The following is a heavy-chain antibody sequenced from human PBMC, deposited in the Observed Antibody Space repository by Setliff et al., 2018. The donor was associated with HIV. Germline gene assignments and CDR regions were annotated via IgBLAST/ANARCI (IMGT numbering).Heavy chain of an antibody. J-gene: IGHJ5*02. V-gene: IGHV3-11*01. D-gene: IGHD3-3*01. CDR1: RFTISDFH. CDR3: ARVHLTTNAVYGVVSNWFDP. CDR2: IDSSDGPT. Sequence: GGSLRLSCAASRFTISDFHMSWIRQAPGKGLEWISYIDSSDGPTYYADSVKGRFSMSRDNTKNSLYLHMNSLRAEDTAVYYCARVHLTTNAVYGVVSNWFDPWGQGALVTVSS.